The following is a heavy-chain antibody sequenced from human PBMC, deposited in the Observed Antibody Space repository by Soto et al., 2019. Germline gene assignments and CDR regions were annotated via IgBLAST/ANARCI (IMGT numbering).Heavy chain of an antibody. J-gene: IGHJ6*02. CDR1: GFTFSLYG. CDR2: ITYEGSHQ. V-gene: IGHV3-30*18. CDR3: AKDVKSAGDKYYNTGLDV. Sequence: QVQLVESGGGVVQPGKSVRLSCAASGFTFSLYGIHWVRQAPGKGLEWVAFITYEGSHQDYVDSVKGRFTLSRDNSKNIVYLQMNSLRPEDTAVSYCAKDVKSAGDKYYNTGLDVWGHGTTVTVSS. D-gene: IGHD6-13*01.